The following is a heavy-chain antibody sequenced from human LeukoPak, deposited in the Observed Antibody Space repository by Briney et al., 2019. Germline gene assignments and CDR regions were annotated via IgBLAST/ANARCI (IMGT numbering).Heavy chain of an antibody. CDR3: ARNQGVIAAAGIPDY. V-gene: IGHV4-39*01. Sequence: SETLSLTCTVSGGSISSSSYYWGWIRQPPGKGLEWIGSIYYSGSTYYNPSLKSRVTISVDTSKNQFSLKLSSVTAADTAVYYCARNQGVIAAAGIPDYWGQGTLVTVSS. D-gene: IGHD6-13*01. J-gene: IGHJ4*02. CDR2: IYYSGST. CDR1: GGSISSSSYY.